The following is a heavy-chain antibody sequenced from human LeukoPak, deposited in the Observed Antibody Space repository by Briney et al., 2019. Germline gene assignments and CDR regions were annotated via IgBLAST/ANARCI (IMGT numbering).Heavy chain of an antibody. J-gene: IGHJ1*01. CDR2: INHSGST. CDR3: ARGEYSYGYRVYFQH. V-gene: IGHV4-34*01. Sequence: GSLRLSCAASGFTFGSYWMSWVRQAPGKGLEWIGEINHSGSTNYNPSLKSRVTISVDTSKNQFSLKLSSVTAADTAVYYCARGEYSYGYRVYFQHWGQGTLVTVSS. D-gene: IGHD5-18*01. CDR1: GFTFGSYW.